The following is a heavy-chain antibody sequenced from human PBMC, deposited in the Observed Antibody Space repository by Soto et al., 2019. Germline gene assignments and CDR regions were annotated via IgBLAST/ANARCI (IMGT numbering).Heavy chain of an antibody. V-gene: IGHV1-69*02. J-gene: IGHJ5*02. CDR3: ARSAIVVVPAAMSGNEFDP. CDR1: GGTFSSYT. CDR2: IIPILGIA. Sequence: SVKVSCKASGGTFSSYTISWVRQAPGQGLEWMGRIIPILGIANYAQKFQGRVTITADKSTSTAYMELSSLRSEDTAVYYCARSAIVVVPAAMSGNEFDPLGQGTLVTVSS. D-gene: IGHD2-2*01.